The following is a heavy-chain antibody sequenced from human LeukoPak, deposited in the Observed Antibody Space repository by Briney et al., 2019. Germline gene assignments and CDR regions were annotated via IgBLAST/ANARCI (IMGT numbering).Heavy chain of an antibody. CDR1: GFTFSSYA. CDR3: ARGGLGWRFGDYYMDV. V-gene: IGHV3-23*01. J-gene: IGHJ6*03. D-gene: IGHD3-10*01. CDR2: ISGSGGST. Sequence: GGSLRLSCAASGFTFSSYAMSWVRQAPGKGLEWVSAISGSGGSTYYADSVKGRFTISRDNAKNSLYLQMNSLRAEDTAVYYCARGGLGWRFGDYYMDVWGKGTTVTISS.